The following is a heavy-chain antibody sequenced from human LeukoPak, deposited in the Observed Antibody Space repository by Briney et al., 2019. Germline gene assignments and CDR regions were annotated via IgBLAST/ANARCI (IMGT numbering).Heavy chain of an antibody. J-gene: IGHJ4*02. CDR3: AGSLGYCTSIVCYLKY. V-gene: IGHV1-18*01. Sequence: ASVKVSCKPSGYSENFYGITWVRQVAGQGLEWMGWISAQHGQTEYAPNSQDRVTMTTDTYTNTAYMELRGPRSDDTAVYYCAGSLGYCTSIVCYLKYWGQGTLVTVSS. CDR1: GYSENFYG. CDR2: ISAQHGQT. D-gene: IGHD2-8*01.